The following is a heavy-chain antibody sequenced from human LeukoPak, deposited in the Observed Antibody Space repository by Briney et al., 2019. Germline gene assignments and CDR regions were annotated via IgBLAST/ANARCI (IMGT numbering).Heavy chain of an antibody. V-gene: IGHV3-23*01. D-gene: IGHD3-3*01. CDR2: ICGSGGST. CDR1: GFTFSSYA. Sequence: GGSLRLSCAASGFTFSSYAMSWVRQAPGKGLEWVSAICGSGGSTYYADSVKGRFTISRDNSKNTLYLQMNSLRAEDTAVYYCAKDLELTIFGGLDAFDIWGQGTMVTVSS. CDR3: AKDLELTIFGGLDAFDI. J-gene: IGHJ3*02.